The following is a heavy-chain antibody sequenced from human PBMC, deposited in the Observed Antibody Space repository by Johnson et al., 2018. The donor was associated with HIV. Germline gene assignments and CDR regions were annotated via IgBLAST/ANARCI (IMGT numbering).Heavy chain of an antibody. J-gene: IGHJ3*02. V-gene: IGHV3-30*14. Sequence: QVQLVESGGGVVRPGRSLRLSCAASGFTFSNYPMHWVRQAPGKGLEWVAVISFDGSNKYYTDSVTGRFTISRDNSKNTLFLQMNSLRAEDTAIYYCARGRYAFDIWGQGTMVTVSS. CDR3: ARGRYAFDI. CDR1: GFTFSNYP. CDR2: ISFDGSNK.